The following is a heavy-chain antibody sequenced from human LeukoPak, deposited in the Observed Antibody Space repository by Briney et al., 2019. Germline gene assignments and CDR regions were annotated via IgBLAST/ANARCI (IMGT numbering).Heavy chain of an antibody. CDR2: IRYDGSNK. CDR1: GFTFSSYG. V-gene: IGHV3-30*02. J-gene: IGHJ3*01. D-gene: IGHD1-26*01. Sequence: GGSLRLSCAASGFTFSSYGMHWVRQAPGKGLEWVAFIRYDGSNKYYADSVKGRFTISRDNSKNTLYLQMNSLRAEDTAVYYCAKRGYDGAASYAFDVWGQGTMVTVSS. CDR3: AKRGYDGAASYAFDV.